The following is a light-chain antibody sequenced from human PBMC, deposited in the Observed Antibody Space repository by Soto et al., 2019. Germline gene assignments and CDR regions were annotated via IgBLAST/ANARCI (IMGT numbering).Light chain of an antibody. CDR3: AAWDDGLHSYV. Sequence: QSALTQPASVSGSPGQSITISCTGTSSNVGSYKLVSWYQQHPGKAPKLMIFEVNKRPSGVPDRFSGSKSGTSASLAISELRTEDEADYYCAAWDDGLHSYVFGTGTKLTVL. J-gene: IGLJ1*01. CDR2: EVN. CDR1: SSNVGSYKL. V-gene: IGLV2-14*02.